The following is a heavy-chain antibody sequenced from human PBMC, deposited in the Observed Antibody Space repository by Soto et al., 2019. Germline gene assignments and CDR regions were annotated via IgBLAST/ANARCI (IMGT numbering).Heavy chain of an antibody. D-gene: IGHD3-22*01. CDR3: ARQNYYDSSGYQNYYYGMDV. CDR2: IYPGDSDT. V-gene: IGHV5-51*01. CDR1: GYSFTSYW. Sequence: PGESLKISCKGSGYSFTSYWIGWVRQMPGKGLEWMGIIYPGDSDTRYSPSFQGQVTISADKSISTAYLQWSSLKASDTAMYYCARQNYYDSSGYQNYYYGMDVWGQGTTVTVSS. J-gene: IGHJ6*02.